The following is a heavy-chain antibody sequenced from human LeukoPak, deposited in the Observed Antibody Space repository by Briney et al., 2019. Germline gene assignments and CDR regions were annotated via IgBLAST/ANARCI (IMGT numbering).Heavy chain of an antibody. CDR2: INPNSGGT. CDR3: ASSGYSDGYYFDY. J-gene: IGHJ4*02. V-gene: IGHV1-2*06. D-gene: IGHD5-18*01. Sequence: ASVKVSCKASGYTFTGYNMHWVRQAPGQGREWMGRINPNSGGTNYAQKFQGRVTMTRDTSISTAYMELSRLRSDDTAVYYCASSGYSDGYYFDYWGQGTLVTVSS. CDR1: GYTFTGYN.